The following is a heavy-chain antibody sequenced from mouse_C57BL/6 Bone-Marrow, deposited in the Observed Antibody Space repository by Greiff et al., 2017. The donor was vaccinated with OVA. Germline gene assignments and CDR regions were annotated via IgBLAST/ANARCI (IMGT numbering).Heavy chain of an antibody. J-gene: IGHJ3*01. CDR2: IDPEDGDT. Sequence: EVQLQQSGAELVRPGASVKLSCTASGFNIKDYYMHWVKQRPEQGLEWIGRIDPEDGDTEYAPKFQGKATMTADTSFNTAYLQLSSLTSEDTAVYYCTSSYYSNPLAYWGQGTLVTVSA. CDR1: GFNIKDYY. V-gene: IGHV14-1*01. D-gene: IGHD2-5*01. CDR3: TSSYYSNPLAY.